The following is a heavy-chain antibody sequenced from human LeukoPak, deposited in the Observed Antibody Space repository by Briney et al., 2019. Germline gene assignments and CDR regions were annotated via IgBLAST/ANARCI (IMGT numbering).Heavy chain of an antibody. V-gene: IGHV4-59*08. D-gene: IGHD3-9*01. J-gene: IGHJ3*02. CDR1: GGSISSYY. CDR2: IYYSGST. CDR3: ARQSLLRYFDWLSLYDRVDAFDI. Sequence: SGTLSLTCTVSGGSISSYYWSWIRQPPGKGLEWIGYIYYSGSTNYNPSLKSRVTISVDTSKNQFSLKLSSVTAADTAVYYCARQSLLRYFDWLSLYDRVDAFDIWGQGTMVTVSS.